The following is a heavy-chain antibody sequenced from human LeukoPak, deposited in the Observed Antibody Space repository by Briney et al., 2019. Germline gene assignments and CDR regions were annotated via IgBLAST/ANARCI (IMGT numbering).Heavy chain of an antibody. CDR3: ARAFIRTDFDY. Sequence: ASVKVSCKASGCTFTSYYMHWVRQAPGQGLEWMGIINPSGGSTSYAQKFQGRVTMTRDTSTSTVYMELSSLRSEDTAVYYCARAFIRTDFDYWGQGTLVTVSS. D-gene: IGHD1-1*01. CDR1: GCTFTSYY. V-gene: IGHV1-46*01. J-gene: IGHJ4*02. CDR2: INPSGGST.